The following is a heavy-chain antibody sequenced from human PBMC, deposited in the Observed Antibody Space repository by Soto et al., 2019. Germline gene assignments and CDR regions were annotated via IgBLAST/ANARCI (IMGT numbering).Heavy chain of an antibody. CDR3: ARTGHSGSYDF. D-gene: IGHD3-22*01. J-gene: IGHJ4*02. CDR2: INAGDGDT. V-gene: IGHV1-3*01. Sequence: ASVKVSCKASGYTFATYAIHWVRQAPGQRLEWMGWINAGDGDTRYSENFQGRVTITRDTSASTVYLGLSSLSSEDTASYYCARTGHSGSYDFWGQGTLVTVSS. CDR1: GYTFATYA.